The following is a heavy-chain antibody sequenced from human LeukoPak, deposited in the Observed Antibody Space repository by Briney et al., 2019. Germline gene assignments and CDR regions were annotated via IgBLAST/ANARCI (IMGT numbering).Heavy chain of an antibody. J-gene: IGHJ4*02. CDR3: ARGLAEQQLVVDY. D-gene: IGHD6-13*01. CDR1: GYTFTSYG. Sequence: ASVKVSCKASGYTFTSYGFNWVRQAPGHGLEWMGWISGYNGNTNYAQEFQGRVTLTTDTSTTTACMELRRLTSDDTAVYYCARGLAEQQLVVDYWGQGTLVTVSS. V-gene: IGHV1-18*04. CDR2: ISGYNGNT.